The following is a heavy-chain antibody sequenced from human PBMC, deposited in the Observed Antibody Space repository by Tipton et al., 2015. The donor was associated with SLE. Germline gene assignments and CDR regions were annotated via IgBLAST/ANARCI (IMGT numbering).Heavy chain of an antibody. CDR3: ARGRVATAYYFDY. Sequence: TLSLTCTVSGGSIRSGDYYWSWIRQPPGKGLEWIGYIYYSGSTYYNPSLKSRVTISVDTSKNQFSLRLSSVTAADTAVYYCARGRVATAYYFDYWGQGTLVTVSS. CDR1: GGSIRSGDYY. D-gene: IGHD5-12*01. J-gene: IGHJ4*02. V-gene: IGHV4-30-4*01. CDR2: IYYSGST.